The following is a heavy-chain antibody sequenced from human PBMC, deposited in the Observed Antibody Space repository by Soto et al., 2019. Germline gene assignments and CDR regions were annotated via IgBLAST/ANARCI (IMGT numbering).Heavy chain of an antibody. V-gene: IGHV4-59*01. D-gene: IGHD3-16*02. CDR3: ARFQGDGCRVLLSLTDAFDI. CDR2: IYYSGST. CDR1: GGSISSYY. Sequence: SETLSLTCTVSGGSISSYYWSWIRQPPGKGLEWIGYIYYSGSTNYNPSLKSRVTISVDTSKNQFSLKLSSVTAADTAVYYCARFQGDGCRVLLSLTDAFDIWGQGTMVTVSS. J-gene: IGHJ3*02.